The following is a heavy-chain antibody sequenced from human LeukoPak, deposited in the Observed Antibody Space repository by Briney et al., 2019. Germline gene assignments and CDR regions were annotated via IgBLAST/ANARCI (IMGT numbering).Heavy chain of an antibody. J-gene: IGHJ4*02. CDR1: GGSISSSNW. CDR2: IYHSGGT. D-gene: IGHD2-2*01. V-gene: IGHV4-4*02. CDR3: ARVRCSSTSCYADY. Sequence: PSETLSLTCAVSGGSISSSNWWSWVRQPPGKGLEWIGEIYHSGGTNYNPSLKSRVTISVDKSKNQSSLKLSSVTAADTAVYYCARVRCSSTSCYADYWGQGTLVTVSS.